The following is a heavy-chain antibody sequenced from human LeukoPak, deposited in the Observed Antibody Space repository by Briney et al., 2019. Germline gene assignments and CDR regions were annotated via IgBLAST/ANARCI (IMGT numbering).Heavy chain of an antibody. D-gene: IGHD3-16*02. Sequence: GGSLRLSCAASGVTFSNDWMHWVRQAPGKGLVWVSRINTDGSTTTYADSVKGRFTISRDNAKNTLFLQMNSLRVEDTAVYYCTRGGGGRYHYWGQGTLVTVSS. CDR1: GVTFSNDW. CDR2: INTDGSTT. V-gene: IGHV3-74*01. J-gene: IGHJ4*02. CDR3: TRGGGGRYHY.